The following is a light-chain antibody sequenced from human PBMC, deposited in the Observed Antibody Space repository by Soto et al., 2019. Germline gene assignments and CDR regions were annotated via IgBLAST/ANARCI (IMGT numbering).Light chain of an antibody. CDR3: QQYNSYLST. CDR1: KSIITW. CDR2: DAS. V-gene: IGKV1-5*01. Sequence: DIQMTQPPSPLSASVGDMVTTTSRASKSIITWLAWYQQKPGKAPKLLIYDASSLESGVPSRFSGSGSGTEFTLTISSLQPDDFATYYCQQYNSYLSTFGQGTKLEIK. J-gene: IGKJ2*01.